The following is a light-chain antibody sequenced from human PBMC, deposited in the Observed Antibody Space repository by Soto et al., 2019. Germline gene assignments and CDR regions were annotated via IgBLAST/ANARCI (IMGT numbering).Light chain of an antibody. Sequence: DIQMTQSPSALSVSVGDRVTITCRASQHINNWLAWYQQKPGEAPKLLIYDASNLESGVPSRFSGSGSGTEFTLTISSLQPDDFATYYCQQYDSFWTFGQGTKWIS. J-gene: IGKJ1*01. V-gene: IGKV1-5*01. CDR2: DAS. CDR3: QQYDSFWT. CDR1: QHINNW.